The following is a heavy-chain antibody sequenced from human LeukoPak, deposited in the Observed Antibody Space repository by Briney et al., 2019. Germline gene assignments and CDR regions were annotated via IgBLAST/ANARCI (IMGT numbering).Heavy chain of an antibody. CDR3: AREEDCSGGSCYSAWFDP. V-gene: IGHV3-48*04. CDR2: ISSSSSTI. J-gene: IGHJ5*02. D-gene: IGHD2-15*01. Sequence: GGSLRLSCAASGFTFSSYSMNWVRQAPGKGLEWVSYISSSSSTIYYADSVKGRFTISRDNAKNSLYLQMNSLRAEDTAVYYCAREEDCSGGSCYSAWFDPWGQGTLVTVSS. CDR1: GFTFSSYS.